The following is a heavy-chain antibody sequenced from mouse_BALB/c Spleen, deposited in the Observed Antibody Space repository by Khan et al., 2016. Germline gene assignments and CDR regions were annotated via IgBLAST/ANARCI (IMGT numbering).Heavy chain of an antibody. Sequence: VQLQQPGPELVKPGASVKVSCKASGYAFTNYNIYWVKQSHGRSFEWIGYVDPYIGDTGYNQKFKGKATLTVDKSSSTAYMHLNSLTSEDSAVYSCTRRGSHYFGSNIFVYWGQGTLVTVSA. CDR1: GYAFTNYN. V-gene: IGHV1S135*01. J-gene: IGHJ3*01. CDR2: VDPYIGDT. D-gene: IGHD1-1*01. CDR3: TRRGSHYFGSNIFVY.